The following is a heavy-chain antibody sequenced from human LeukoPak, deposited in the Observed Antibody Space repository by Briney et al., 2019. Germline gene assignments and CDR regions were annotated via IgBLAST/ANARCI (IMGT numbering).Heavy chain of an antibody. CDR1: GFTFSTYW. J-gene: IGHJ4*02. Sequence: GGSLRLSCAASGFTFSTYWMSWVRQAPGKGLEWVANIKPDGSKKYYVDSVKGRFTISRDNAKNSLYLQMNSLRAEDTAVYYCAAVEVGATRYYFDYWGQGTLVTVSS. CDR3: AAVEVGATRYYFDY. V-gene: IGHV3-7*01. D-gene: IGHD1-26*01. CDR2: IKPDGSKK.